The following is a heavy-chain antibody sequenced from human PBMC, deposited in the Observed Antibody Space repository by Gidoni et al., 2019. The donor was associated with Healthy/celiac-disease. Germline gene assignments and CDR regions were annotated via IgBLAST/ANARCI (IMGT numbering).Heavy chain of an antibody. V-gene: IGHV4-34*01. Sequence: QVQLPQWGAGLLKPSATLSLTCAVYGWSFSRYYWRCIRQPPGKGLEWIGEIKHSGRANYNPSSKSRVTISVDTSKNQFGLKLSSVTAAETAVYYGARLLGGLREVVQAAMQGYDFDYWGQGTLVTVSS. CDR2: IKHSGRA. CDR1: GWSFSRYY. CDR3: ARLLGGLREVVQAAMQGYDFDY. D-gene: IGHD2-2*01. J-gene: IGHJ4*02.